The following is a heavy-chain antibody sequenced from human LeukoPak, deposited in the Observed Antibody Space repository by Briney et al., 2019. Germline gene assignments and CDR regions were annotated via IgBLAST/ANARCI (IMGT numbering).Heavy chain of an antibody. CDR1: GFTFDDYA. V-gene: IGHV3-53*01. CDR3: ARGYSGYDYGTWGY. D-gene: IGHD5-12*01. J-gene: IGHJ4*02. CDR2: IYSGGST. Sequence: SGGSLRLSCAASGFTFDDYAMHWVRQAPGKGLEWVSVIYSGGSTYYADSVKGRFTISRDNSKNTLYLQMNSLRAEDTAVYYCARGYSGYDYGTWGYWGQGTLVTVSS.